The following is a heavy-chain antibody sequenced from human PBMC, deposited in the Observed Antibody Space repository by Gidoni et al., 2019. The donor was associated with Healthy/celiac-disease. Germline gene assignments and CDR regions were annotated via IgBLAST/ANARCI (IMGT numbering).Heavy chain of an antibody. Sequence: EVQLVESGGVVVQPGGSLRLSCAASGFTFDDYTMHWVRQAPGKGLEWVSLISWDGGSTYYADSVKGRFTISRDNSKNSLYLQMNSLRTEDTALYYCAKGGYYQNYFDYWGQGTLVTVSS. V-gene: IGHV3-43*01. CDR1: GFTFDDYT. CDR3: AKGGYYQNYFDY. D-gene: IGHD3-22*01. J-gene: IGHJ4*02. CDR2: ISWDGGST.